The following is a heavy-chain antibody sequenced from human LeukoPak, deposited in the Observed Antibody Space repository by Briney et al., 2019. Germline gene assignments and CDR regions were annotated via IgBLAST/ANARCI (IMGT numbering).Heavy chain of an antibody. CDR1: GFTFSSYS. D-gene: IGHD2-2*01. J-gene: IGHJ4*02. CDR3: ARGRVPAAGD. CDR2: ISSSSSTI. V-gene: IGHV3-48*01. Sequence: GGSLRLSCAASGFTFSSYSMNWVRQAPGKGLEWASYISSSSSTIYYADSVKGRFTISRDDAKNSLYLQMNSLRAEDTAVYYCARGRVPAAGDWGQGTLVTVSS.